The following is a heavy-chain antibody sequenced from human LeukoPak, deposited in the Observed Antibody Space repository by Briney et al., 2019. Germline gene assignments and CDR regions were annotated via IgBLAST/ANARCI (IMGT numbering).Heavy chain of an antibody. CDR1: GFTFSSYA. CDR3: AKSGSCSSTSCYSGLKKYGMDV. V-gene: IGHV3-23*01. Sequence: GGSLRLSCAASGFTFSSYAMSWVRQAPGKGLEWVSAISGSGGRTYYADSVKGRFNISRDNSKNTLYLQMNSLRAEETAVYYCAKSGSCSSTSCYSGLKKYGMDVWGQGTTVTVSS. CDR2: ISGSGGRT. D-gene: IGHD2-2*01. J-gene: IGHJ6*02.